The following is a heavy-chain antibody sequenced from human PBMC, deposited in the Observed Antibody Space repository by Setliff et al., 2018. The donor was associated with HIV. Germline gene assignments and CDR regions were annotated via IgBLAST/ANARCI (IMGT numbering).Heavy chain of an antibody. Sequence: SETLSLTCTVSRASIGSNSYFWGWIRQPPGKGLEWIGNIYYTGNTYYNPSLKSRVTILVDTSKNQFSLKLSSVTAADTAVYYCARAASYYDSSGYWAPPKYFDYWGQGTLVTVSS. J-gene: IGHJ4*02. CDR3: ARAASYYDSSGYWAPPKYFDY. D-gene: IGHD3-22*01. V-gene: IGHV4-39*07. CDR1: RASIGSNSYF. CDR2: IYYTGNT.